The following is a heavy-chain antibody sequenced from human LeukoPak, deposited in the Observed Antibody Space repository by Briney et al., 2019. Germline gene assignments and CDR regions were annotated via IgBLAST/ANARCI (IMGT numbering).Heavy chain of an antibody. D-gene: IGHD2-2*01. CDR1: GYTFTSYG. V-gene: IGHV1-18*04. J-gene: IGHJ3*02. Sequence: ASVKVSCKASGYTFTSYGISWVRQAPEQGLEWMGWISAYNGNTNYAQKLQGRVTMTTDTSTSTAYMELRSLRSDDTAVYYCARDTPRYCSSTSCYSFDIWGQGTMVTVSS. CDR3: ARDTPRYCSSTSCYSFDI. CDR2: ISAYNGNT.